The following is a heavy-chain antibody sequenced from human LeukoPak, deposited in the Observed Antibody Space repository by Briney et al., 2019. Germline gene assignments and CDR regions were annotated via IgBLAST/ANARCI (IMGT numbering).Heavy chain of an antibody. Sequence: ASVTVSCKASGGTFSSYAISWVRQAPGQGLEWMGWMNANSGNTGYAQKFQGRVTITRNTSISTAYMELSSLTSEDTAVYYCARGRYSGSRYSFDYWGQGTLVTVSS. V-gene: IGHV1-8*03. CDR1: GGTFSSYA. CDR2: MNANSGNT. D-gene: IGHD1-26*01. J-gene: IGHJ4*02. CDR3: ARGRYSGSRYSFDY.